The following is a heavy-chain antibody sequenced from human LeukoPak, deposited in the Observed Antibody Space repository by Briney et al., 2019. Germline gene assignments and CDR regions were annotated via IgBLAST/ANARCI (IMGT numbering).Heavy chain of an antibody. CDR2: IRNDGSNK. CDR3: AKPAKSYDFWSGYSESAFDL. CDR1: GFTFSSYG. D-gene: IGHD3-3*01. V-gene: IGHV3-30*02. J-gene: IGHJ3*01. Sequence: GGSLRLSCAASGFTFSSYGMHWVRQAPGKGLEWVAFIRNDGSNKYYADSVKGRFTISRDNSKNTLYLQMNSLRAEDTAVYYYAKPAKSYDFWSGYSESAFDLWGQGTMVTVSP.